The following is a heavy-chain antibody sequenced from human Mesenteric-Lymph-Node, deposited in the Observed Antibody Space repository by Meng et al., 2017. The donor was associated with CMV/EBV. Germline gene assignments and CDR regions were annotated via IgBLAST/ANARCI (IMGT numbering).Heavy chain of an antibody. D-gene: IGHD5-24*01. Sequence: GESLKISCIPSGFIFKNYAMTWFRQAPGKGLESVAVLSGSGGSAHYADSVKGRFTISRDNSESTLYLYLNSLRAEDTAVYYCARYIEMTGFDFWGQGTLVTVSS. CDR2: LSGSGGSA. CDR1: GFIFKNYA. V-gene: IGHV3-23*01. J-gene: IGHJ4*02. CDR3: ARYIEMTGFDF.